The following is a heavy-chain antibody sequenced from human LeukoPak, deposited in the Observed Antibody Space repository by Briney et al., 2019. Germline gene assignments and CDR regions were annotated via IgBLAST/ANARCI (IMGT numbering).Heavy chain of an antibody. CDR1: GGSFSGYY. J-gene: IGHJ4*02. V-gene: IGHV4-34*01. Sequence: PSETLSLTCAVYGGSFSGYYWSWIRQPPGKGLEWIGEINHSGSTNYNPSLKSRVTISVDTSKNQFSLKLGSVTAADTAVYYCARGGPYTVTTVGYFDYWGQGTLVTVSS. D-gene: IGHD4-17*01. CDR3: ARGGPYTVTTVGYFDY. CDR2: INHSGST.